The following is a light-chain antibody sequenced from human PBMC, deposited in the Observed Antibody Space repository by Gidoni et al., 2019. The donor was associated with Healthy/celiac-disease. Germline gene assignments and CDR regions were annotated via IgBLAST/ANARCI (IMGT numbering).Light chain of an antibody. J-gene: IGLJ1*01. Sequence: QSALTQPASVSGSPGPSITISCTGTSSDVGGYNYVSWYQQHPGKAPKLMIYEVSNRPSGVSNRFSGSKSVNTASLTISVLQAEDEADYYCSSYTSSSLYVFGTGTKVXVX. V-gene: IGLV2-14*01. CDR3: SSYTSSSLYV. CDR2: EVS. CDR1: SSDVGGYNY.